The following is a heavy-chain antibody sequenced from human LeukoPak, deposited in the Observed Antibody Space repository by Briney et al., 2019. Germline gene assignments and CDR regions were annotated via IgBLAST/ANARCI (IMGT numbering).Heavy chain of an antibody. CDR1: GFTFSSYS. CDR2: ISSSSSYI. J-gene: IGHJ4*02. V-gene: IGHV3-21*01. CDR3: ARGDSYYDSSGYRDY. Sequence: GGSLRLSCAASGFTFSSYSMNWVRQAPGKGLEWVSSISSSSSYIYYADSVKGRFTISRDNAKNSLYLQMNSLRAEDTAVYYCARGDSYYDSSGYRDYWGQGTLVTVSS. D-gene: IGHD3-22*01.